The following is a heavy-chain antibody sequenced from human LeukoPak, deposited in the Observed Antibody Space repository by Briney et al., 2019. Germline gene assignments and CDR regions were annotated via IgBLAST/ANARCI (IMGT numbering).Heavy chain of an antibody. J-gene: IGHJ5*02. V-gene: IGHV5-51*01. CDR1: PSIFDSHW. D-gene: IGHD3-22*01. Sequence: GESLKISCKGSPSIFDSHWIGWVRQMSGKGLEWMGVIYPTDSDTRYSPSFQGQVTISADKSISTAYLQWSSLKASDTAMYYCARQHYYDSSGYYSDLNWFDPWGQGTLVTVSS. CDR2: IYPTDSDT. CDR3: ARQHYYDSSGYYSDLNWFDP.